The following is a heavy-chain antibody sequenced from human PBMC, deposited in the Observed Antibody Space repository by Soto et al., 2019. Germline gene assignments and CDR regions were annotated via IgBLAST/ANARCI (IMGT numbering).Heavy chain of an antibody. CDR3: ARVVPGAEAWFGP. J-gene: IGHJ5*02. V-gene: IGHV1-18*01. Sequence: ASVKVSCKASGYTFTNNVIHWLRQAPGQPLEWLGWISIYSDGTNYAQKFQGRVSMTTDTSTTTAYMELRSLRSDDTAVYYCARVVPGAEAWFGPWGQGTLVTVSS. CDR1: GYTFTNNV. D-gene: IGHD2-2*01. CDR2: ISIYSDGT.